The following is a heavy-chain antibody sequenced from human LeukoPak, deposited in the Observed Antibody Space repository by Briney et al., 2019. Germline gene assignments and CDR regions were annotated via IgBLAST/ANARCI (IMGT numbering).Heavy chain of an antibody. J-gene: IGHJ3*02. CDR1: GGTFSSYA. D-gene: IGHD3-10*01. V-gene: IGHV1-69*13. CDR2: IIPIFGTA. Sequence: SVKVSCKASGGTFSSYAISWVRQAPGQGLEWMGGIIPIFGTANYAQKFQGRVTITADESTSTAYMELSSLRSEDTAVYYCARGNTYYYGSGSHWLAFDIWGQGTMVTVSS. CDR3: ARGNTYYYGSGSHWLAFDI.